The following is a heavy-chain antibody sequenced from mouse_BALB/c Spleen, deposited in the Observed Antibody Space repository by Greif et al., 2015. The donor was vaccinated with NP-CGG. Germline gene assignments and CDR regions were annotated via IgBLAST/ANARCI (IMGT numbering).Heavy chain of an antibody. CDR1: GLSLTSYG. J-gene: IGHJ4*01. Sequence: VNLVESGPGLVAPSQSLSITCTVSGLSLTSYGVHWVRQPPGKGLEWLGVIWAGGSTSYNSALMSRLSISKDNSKSXVFLKMNSLQTDDTAMYYCAREDGNYVGAMDYWGQGTSVTVSS. V-gene: IGHV2-9*02. CDR3: AREDGNYVGAMDY. CDR2: IWAGGST. D-gene: IGHD2-1*01.